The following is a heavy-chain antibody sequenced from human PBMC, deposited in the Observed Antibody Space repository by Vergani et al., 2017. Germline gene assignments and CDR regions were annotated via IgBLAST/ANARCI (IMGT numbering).Heavy chain of an antibody. D-gene: IGHD6-19*01. CDR2: ISSSSSTI. V-gene: IGHV3-48*01. CDR1: GFTFSSYS. J-gene: IGHJ3*02. Sequence: EVQLVESGGGLVQPGGSLRLSCAASGFTFSSYSMNWVRQAPGKGLEWVSYISSSSSTIYYADSVEGRFTISRDNAKNSLYLQMNSLRAEDTAVYYCARDQDSSGAFDIWGQGTMVTVSS. CDR3: ARDQDSSGAFDI.